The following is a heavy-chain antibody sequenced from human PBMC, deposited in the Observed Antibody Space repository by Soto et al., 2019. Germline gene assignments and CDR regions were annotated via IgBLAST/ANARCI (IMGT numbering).Heavy chain of an antibody. CDR3: ARDRGYYDSSGYFHY. Sequence: GGALRLSSAASGFTVSDYYMSWIRQAPGKGLEWVSYISSSGSIIYYADSVKGRFTISRDNAKNSLYLQMNSLRAEDTAVYYCARDRGYYDSSGYFHYRSQGTSVPVS. J-gene: IGHJ4*02. CDR2: ISSSGSII. CDR1: GFTVSDYY. D-gene: IGHD3-22*01. V-gene: IGHV3-11*01.